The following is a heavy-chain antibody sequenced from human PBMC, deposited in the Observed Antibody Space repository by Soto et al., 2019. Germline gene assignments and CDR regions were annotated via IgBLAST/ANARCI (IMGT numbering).Heavy chain of an antibody. CDR3: ARLTIFGVGHAFDI. CDR2: IYYSGST. V-gene: IGHV4-59*08. CDR1: GGSISSYY. Sequence: PSETLSLTCTVSGGSISSYYWSWIRQPPGKGLEWIGYIYYSGSTNYNPSLKSRVTISVDTSKNQFSLELSSVTAADTAVYYCARLTIFGVGHAFDIWGQGTMVTVSS. D-gene: IGHD3-3*01. J-gene: IGHJ3*02.